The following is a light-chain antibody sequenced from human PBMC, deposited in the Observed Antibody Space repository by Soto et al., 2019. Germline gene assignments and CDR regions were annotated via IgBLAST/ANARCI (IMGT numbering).Light chain of an antibody. Sequence: DIQLTQSPSFLSASVGDRVTITCRTSQDISSYLAWYQQKPGKAPQLLISAASTLQSGVPSRFSGSGSWTEFTLTISSLQPEDFATYYGEQLKSYPLSFGGGTKVEI. J-gene: IGKJ4*01. CDR2: AAS. CDR1: QDISSY. V-gene: IGKV1-9*01. CDR3: EQLKSYPLS.